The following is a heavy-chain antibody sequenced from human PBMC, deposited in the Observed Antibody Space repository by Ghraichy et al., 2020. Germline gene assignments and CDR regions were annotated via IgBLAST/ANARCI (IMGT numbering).Heavy chain of an antibody. J-gene: IGHJ4*02. CDR2: IYYSGST. V-gene: IGHV4-39*01. CDR3: ARQVDIVDPYYFDY. D-gene: IGHD5-12*01. Sequence: SETLSLTCTVSGGSISSSSYYWGWIRQPPGKGLEWIGSIYYSGSTYYNPSLKSRVTISVDTSKNQFSLKLSSVTAADTAVYYCARQVDIVDPYYFDYWGQGTLVTVSS. CDR1: GGSISSSSYY.